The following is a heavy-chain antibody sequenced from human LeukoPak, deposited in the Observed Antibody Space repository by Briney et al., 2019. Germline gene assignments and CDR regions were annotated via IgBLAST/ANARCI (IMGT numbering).Heavy chain of an antibody. J-gene: IGHJ4*02. V-gene: IGHV1-2*02. CDR2: INPNSGGT. Sequence: EASVKVSCKASGYTFAGYYMHWVRQAPGQGLEWMGWINPNSGGTNYAQKFQGRVTMTRDTSISTAYMELSRLRSDDTAVYYCARLYGDYARADYWGQGTLVTVSS. D-gene: IGHD4-17*01. CDR1: GYTFAGYY. CDR3: ARLYGDYARADY.